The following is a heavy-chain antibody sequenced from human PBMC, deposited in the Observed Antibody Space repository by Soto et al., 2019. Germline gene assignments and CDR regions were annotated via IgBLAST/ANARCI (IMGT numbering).Heavy chain of an antibody. CDR3: ASSDRSGFGFDY. D-gene: IGHD3-22*01. J-gene: IGHJ4*02. CDR1: GGSISNFY. V-gene: IGHV4-59*12. CDR2: IYYSGTT. Sequence: SETLSLTCTVSGGSISNFYWSWIRQPPGKGLEWIGYIYYSGTTSYNPSLNSRITINPDTSKNQFSLQLNSVTPEDTALYYCASSDRSGFGFDYWGQGTLVTVSS.